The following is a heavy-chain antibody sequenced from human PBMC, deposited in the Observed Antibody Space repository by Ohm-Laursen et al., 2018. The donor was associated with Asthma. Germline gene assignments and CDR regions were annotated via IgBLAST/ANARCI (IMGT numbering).Heavy chain of an antibody. CDR3: ARYSSSSGIDY. CDR2: IDWDDDK. V-gene: IGHV2-70*04. CDR1: GFSLSTSGMR. J-gene: IGHJ4*02. Sequence: TQTLTLTCSFSGFSLSTSGMRVTWTRQPPGKALEWLARIDWDDDKFYSTSLKTRLSISKDTSKNQVVLTMTNMDPVDTATYYCARYSSSSGIDYWGQGILVTVSS. D-gene: IGHD6-6*01.